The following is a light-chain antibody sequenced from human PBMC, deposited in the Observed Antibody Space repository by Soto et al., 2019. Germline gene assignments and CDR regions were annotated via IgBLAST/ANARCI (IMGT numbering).Light chain of an antibody. CDR1: SSDVGGYNY. Sequence: SVLTQPASVSGSPGQSITISCTGTSSDVGGYNYVSWYQQHPGKAPKLMISEVSHRPSGVSTRFSGSKSGNTASLTISGLQAEDEADYYCSSYTTSGTYVFGAGTKV. J-gene: IGLJ1*01. V-gene: IGLV2-14*01. CDR2: EVS. CDR3: SSYTTSGTYV.